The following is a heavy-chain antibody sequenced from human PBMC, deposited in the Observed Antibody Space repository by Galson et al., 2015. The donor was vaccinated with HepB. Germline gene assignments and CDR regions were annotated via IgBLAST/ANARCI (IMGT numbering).Heavy chain of an antibody. CDR1: GFTFSSYA. Sequence: SLRLSCAASGFTFSSYAMSWVRQAPGKGLEWVSAISGSGGSTYYADSVKGRFTISRDNSKNTLYLQMNSLRAEDTAVYYCAKLVNGRFSSEPRVQLPLWFDPWGQGTLVTVSS. D-gene: IGHD5-18*01. V-gene: IGHV3-23*01. J-gene: IGHJ5*02. CDR2: ISGSGGST. CDR3: AKLVNGRFSSEPRVQLPLWFDP.